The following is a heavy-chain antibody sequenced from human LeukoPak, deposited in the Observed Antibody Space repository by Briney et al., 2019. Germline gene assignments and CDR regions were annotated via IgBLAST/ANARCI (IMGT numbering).Heavy chain of an antibody. CDR3: AKIRDGFGELLFDY. CDR1: GFTFSSYG. CDR2: SGGSGSGYST. J-gene: IGHJ4*02. V-gene: IGHV3-23*01. Sequence: GGSLRLSCAASGFTFSSYGMHWVRQAPGKGLEWVSSSGGSGSGYSTYYADSVKGRFTISRDNSKNTLYLQMNSLRAEDTAVYYCAKIRDGFGELLFDYWGQGTLVTVSS. D-gene: IGHD3-10*01.